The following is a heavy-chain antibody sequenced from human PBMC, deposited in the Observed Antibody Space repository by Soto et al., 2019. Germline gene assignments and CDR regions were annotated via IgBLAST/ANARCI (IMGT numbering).Heavy chain of an antibody. J-gene: IGHJ6*02. D-gene: IGHD6-13*01. CDR1: GGTFSSYT. CDR3: ARVTLQLVSRYYYGMDV. V-gene: IGHV1-69*02. CDR2: IIPILGIA. Sequence: QVQLVQSGAEVKKPGSSVKVSCKASGGTFSSYTISWVRQAPGQGLEWMGRIIPILGIANYAQKFQGRVTITADKSTSTAYMELSSLRSEDTAVYYCARVTLQLVSRYYYGMDVWGQGTTVTVSS.